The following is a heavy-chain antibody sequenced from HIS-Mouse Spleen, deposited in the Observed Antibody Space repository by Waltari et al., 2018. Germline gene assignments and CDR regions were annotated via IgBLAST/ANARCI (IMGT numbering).Heavy chain of an antibody. V-gene: IGHV4-39*07. D-gene: IGHD6-13*01. CDR1: GVSIRSSSYS. CDR2: IYYSGST. J-gene: IGHJ2*01. CDR3: AREIPYSSSWYDWYFDL. Sequence: QLQLQESGPGLVKPSEPLSLTCPVAGVSIRSSSYSGGWIRQPPGKGLEWIGSIYYSGSTYYNPSLKSRVTISVATSKNQFSLKLSSVTAADTAVYYCAREIPYSSSWYDWYFDLWGRGTLVTVSS.